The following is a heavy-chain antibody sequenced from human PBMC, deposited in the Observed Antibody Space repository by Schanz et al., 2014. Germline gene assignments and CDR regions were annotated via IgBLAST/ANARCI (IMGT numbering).Heavy chain of an antibody. Sequence: EVQLVESGGGLVKPGGSLRLSCAASGFTFSTYAMSWVRQAPGKGLEWVSSISSSGSYIHYADSVKGRFTVSRDNARNSLYLHMNTLGAEDTAVYYCARDGDRFYHNYYMDVRGKGTTVTVSS. J-gene: IGHJ6*03. V-gene: IGHV3-21*01. D-gene: IGHD4-17*01. CDR1: GFTFSTYA. CDR3: ARDGDRFYHNYYMDV. CDR2: ISSSGSYI.